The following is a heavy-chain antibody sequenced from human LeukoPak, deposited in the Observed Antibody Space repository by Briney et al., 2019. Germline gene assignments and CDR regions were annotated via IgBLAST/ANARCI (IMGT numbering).Heavy chain of an antibody. CDR2: IFYSGST. V-gene: IGHV4-39*07. CDR1: SGSISNSNYY. D-gene: IGHD6-13*01. CDR3: ARGKYSSSWYYFDY. J-gene: IGHJ4*02. Sequence: SETLSLTCTVSSGSISNSNYYWGWIRQPPGKGLEWIGSIFYSGSTYYNPSLKSRVTISVDTSKNQFSLKLSSVTAADTAVYYCARGKYSSSWYYFDYWGQGALVTVSS.